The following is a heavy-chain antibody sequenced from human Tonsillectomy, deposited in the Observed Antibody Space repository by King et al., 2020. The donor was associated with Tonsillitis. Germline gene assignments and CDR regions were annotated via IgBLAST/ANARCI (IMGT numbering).Heavy chain of an antibody. D-gene: IGHD3-16*01. V-gene: IGHV5-51*01. J-gene: IGHJ3*02. CDR1: GYSFTSYW. CDR2: IYPGDSDT. Sequence: QLVQSGAEVKKPGASLKISCKGSGYSFTSYWIGWVRQMPGKGLEWMGLIYPGDSDTRYSPSFQGQVTISADKSISTAYLQWSSLKASDTAMYYCARHSWGAGVDHGDAFDIWGQGTMVTVSS. CDR3: ARHSWGAGVDHGDAFDI.